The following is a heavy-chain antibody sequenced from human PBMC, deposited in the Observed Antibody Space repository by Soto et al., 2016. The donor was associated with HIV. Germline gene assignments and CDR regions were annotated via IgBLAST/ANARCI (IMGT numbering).Heavy chain of an antibody. Sequence: EVQLVESGGGLVQPGGSLRLSCAASGFTFSSYSMNWVRQAPGKGLEWVSYISSSSSTIYYADSVKGRFTISRDNAKNSLYLQMNSLRAEDTAVYYCARGRATVVGWFDPWGQGTLVTVSS. V-gene: IGHV3-48*04. J-gene: IGHJ5*02. CDR1: GFTFSSYS. CDR2: ISSSSSTI. D-gene: IGHD4-17*01. CDR3: ARGRATVVGWFDP.